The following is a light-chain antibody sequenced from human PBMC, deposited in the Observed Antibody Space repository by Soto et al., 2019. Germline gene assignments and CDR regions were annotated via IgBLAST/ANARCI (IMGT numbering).Light chain of an antibody. J-gene: IGKJ1*01. Sequence: EIVLTQSPGSLSLCPGEGGSLXCRASHSISSGYQAWYQQKPGQAPRLLKYGASSRATGSPDRFSGSGSGTDFTPTISRLEPEDFAVYYCQQYGSSPRTFGQGTKVDIK. V-gene: IGKV3-20*01. CDR3: QQYGSSPRT. CDR1: HSISSGY. CDR2: GAS.